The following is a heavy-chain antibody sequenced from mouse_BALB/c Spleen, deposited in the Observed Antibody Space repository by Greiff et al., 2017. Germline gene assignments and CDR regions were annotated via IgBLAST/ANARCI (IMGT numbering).Heavy chain of an antibody. CDR1: GYTFTDYE. Sequence: VQLKESGAELVRPGASVTLSCKASGYTFTDYEMHWVKQTPVHGLEWIGAIDPETGGTAYNQKFKGKATLTADKSSSTAYMELRSLTSEDSAVYYCTRPSTMITGFAYWGQGTLVTVSA. D-gene: IGHD2-4*01. J-gene: IGHJ3*01. V-gene: IGHV1-15*01. CDR2: IDPETGGT. CDR3: TRPSTMITGFAY.